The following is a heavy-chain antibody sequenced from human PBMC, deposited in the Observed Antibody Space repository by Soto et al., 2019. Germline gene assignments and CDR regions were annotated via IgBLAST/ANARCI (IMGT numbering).Heavy chain of an antibody. V-gene: IGHV1-8*02. Sequence: ASVQVSYKASGYDFTAYDINWLRQASGQGLEWMGWMNPINGATGSARRFQGRVSMTRNTATGTAYLELTSLRSDDSAVYYCGRGPSPRAPAGGTPYYYAMDVWGQGTTVTVSS. CDR1: GYDFTAYD. J-gene: IGHJ6*02. D-gene: IGHD6-13*01. CDR2: MNPINGAT. CDR3: GRGPSPRAPAGGTPYYYAMDV.